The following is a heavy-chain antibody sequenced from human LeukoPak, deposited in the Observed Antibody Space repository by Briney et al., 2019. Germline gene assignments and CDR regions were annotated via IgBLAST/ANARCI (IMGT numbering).Heavy chain of an antibody. CDR1: GGTFSSYA. D-gene: IGHD2-15*01. CDR2: ISTYNGDT. CDR3: ARDWYCSGGSCIDLFDY. J-gene: IGHJ4*02. Sequence: ASVKVSCKASGGTFSSYAISWVRQAPGQGLEWMGWISTYNGDTNYAQNLQGRLTMTTDTSTSTVYMELSSLKSDDTAVYYCARDWYCSGGSCIDLFDYWGQGIRVTVSS. V-gene: IGHV1-18*01.